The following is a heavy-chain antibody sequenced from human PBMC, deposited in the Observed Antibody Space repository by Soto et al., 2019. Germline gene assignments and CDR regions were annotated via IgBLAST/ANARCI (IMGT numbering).Heavy chain of an antibody. D-gene: IGHD2-8*01. CDR3: GRYCTNTKCRGGYYLDL. J-gene: IGHJ5*02. CDR1: GDSFTNYA. Sequence: QVLLFQSGAEMNQPGSSVSVSCKASGDSFTNYAFTWVRQAPGQGPEWLGGIILALGTPHYSQRFQGRLTITADESSSTVYMELGSLRLDDTAVYYCGRYCTNTKCRGGYYLDLWGQGTLLTVSS. V-gene: IGHV1-69*01. CDR2: IILALGTP.